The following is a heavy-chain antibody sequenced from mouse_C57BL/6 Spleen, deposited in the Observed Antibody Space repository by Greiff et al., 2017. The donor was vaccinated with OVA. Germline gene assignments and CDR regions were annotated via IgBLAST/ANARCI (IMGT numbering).Heavy chain of an antibody. J-gene: IGHJ2*01. CDR1: GFTFSSYA. V-gene: IGHV5-4*03. CDR3: AGYYGSSGYFDY. D-gene: IGHD1-1*01. CDR2: ISDGGSYT. Sequence: EVMLVESGGGLVKPGGSLKLSCAASGFTFSSYAMSWVRQTPEKRLEWVATISDGGSYTYYPDNVKGRFTISRDNAKNNLYLQMSHLKSEDTAMYYCAGYYGSSGYFDYWGQGTTLTVSS.